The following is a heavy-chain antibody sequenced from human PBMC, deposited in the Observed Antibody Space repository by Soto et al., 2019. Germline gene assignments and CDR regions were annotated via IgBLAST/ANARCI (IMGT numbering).Heavy chain of an antibody. CDR1: GFTFSSYG. CDR2: ISYDGSNK. CDR3: AKADCSGGSCYSDLDY. Sequence: VQLVESGGGVVQPGRSLRLSCAASGFTFSSYGMHWVRQAPGKGLEWVAVISYDGSNKYYADSVKGRFTISRDNSKNTLYLQMNSLRAEDTAVYYCAKADCSGGSCYSDLDYWGQGTLVTVSS. V-gene: IGHV3-30*18. J-gene: IGHJ4*02. D-gene: IGHD2-15*01.